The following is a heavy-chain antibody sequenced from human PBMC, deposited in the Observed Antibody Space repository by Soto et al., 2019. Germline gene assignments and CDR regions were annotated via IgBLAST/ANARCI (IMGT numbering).Heavy chain of an antibody. Sequence: ASVKVSCKASGGTFSSYTISWVRQAPGQGLEWMGRIIPILGIANYAQKFQGRVTITADKSTSTAYMELSSLRSEDTAVYYCASPSSNSPYYYYMDVWGKGTTVTVS. D-gene: IGHD4-4*01. CDR2: IIPILGIA. CDR3: ASPSSNSPYYYYMDV. CDR1: GGTFSSYT. V-gene: IGHV1-69*02. J-gene: IGHJ6*03.